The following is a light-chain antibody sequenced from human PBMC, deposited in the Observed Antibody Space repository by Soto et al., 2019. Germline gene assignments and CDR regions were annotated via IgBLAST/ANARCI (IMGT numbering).Light chain of an antibody. J-gene: IGKJ2*01. CDR3: QCYGSSPPHT. CDR2: GAS. V-gene: IGKV3-20*01. CDR1: QSVSNNY. Sequence: EIVLTQYPGTLSLSPGEGATLSCRASQSVSNNYLAWYQQKPGQAPRLLISGASSRAAGIPDRFSGSGSGTDFTLTISRLESEDFAVYYCQCYGSSPPHTFGQGTKLEIK.